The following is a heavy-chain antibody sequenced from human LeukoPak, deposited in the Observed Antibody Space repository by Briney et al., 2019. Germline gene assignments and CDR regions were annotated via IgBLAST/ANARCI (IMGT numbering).Heavy chain of an antibody. Sequence: SETLSLTCTVSGGSISSGDYYWSWIRQPPGRGLEWIGYISQSANTYYNVSLKSRLTFSIDSPNNQFSLKLNSVTAADTAVYYCANWGSRGYYGMDVWGQGTTVTVSS. J-gene: IGHJ6*02. V-gene: IGHV4-30-2*01. D-gene: IGHD7-27*01. CDR1: GGSISSGDYY. CDR2: ISQSANT. CDR3: ANWGSRGYYGMDV.